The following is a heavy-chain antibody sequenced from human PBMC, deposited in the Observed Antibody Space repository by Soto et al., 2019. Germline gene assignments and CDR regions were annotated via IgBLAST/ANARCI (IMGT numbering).Heavy chain of an antibody. D-gene: IGHD5-12*01. Sequence: GGSLRLSCAASGFTFSSYGMHWVRQAPGKGLEWVAVIWYDGSNKYYADSVKGRFTISRDNSKNTLYLQMNSLRAEDTAVYYCARDRDGYNFFYFDYWGQGTLVTVSS. CDR3: ARDRDGYNFFYFDY. V-gene: IGHV3-33*01. CDR2: IWYDGSNK. CDR1: GFTFSSYG. J-gene: IGHJ4*02.